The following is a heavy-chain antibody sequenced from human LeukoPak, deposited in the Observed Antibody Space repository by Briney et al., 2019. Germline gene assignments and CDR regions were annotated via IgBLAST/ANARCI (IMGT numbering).Heavy chain of an antibody. CDR3: AKDNSGPDY. D-gene: IGHD6-19*01. Sequence: GGSLRLSCAASGFTFTNYGMHWVRQAPGKGLEWVAFIPYDGSKTYYADCVKGRFTISRDNSKNTLYVQMDSLRAEGTAVYYCAKDNSGPDYWGQGTLVTVSS. CDR1: GFTFTNYG. V-gene: IGHV3-30*02. CDR2: IPYDGSKT. J-gene: IGHJ4*02.